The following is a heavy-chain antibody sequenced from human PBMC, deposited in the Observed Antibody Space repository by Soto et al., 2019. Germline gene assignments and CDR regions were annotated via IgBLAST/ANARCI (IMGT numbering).Heavy chain of an antibody. CDR3: ATYYYHSSGYLASPPDAFDI. Sequence: ASVKVSCKASGYTFTGYYMHWVRQAPGQGLEWMGWINPNSGGTNYAQKFQGQVTISADKSISTAYLQWSSLKASDTAMYYCATYYYHSSGYLASPPDAFDIWGQGTMVTVSS. D-gene: IGHD3-22*01. CDR2: INPNSGGT. CDR1: GYTFTGYY. J-gene: IGHJ3*02. V-gene: IGHV1-2*02.